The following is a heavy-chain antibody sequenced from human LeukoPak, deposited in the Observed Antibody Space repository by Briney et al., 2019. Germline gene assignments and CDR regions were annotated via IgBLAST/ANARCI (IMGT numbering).Heavy chain of an antibody. V-gene: IGHV4-34*01. J-gene: IGHJ6*02. CDR3: AYGPYFGMDV. CDR2: INYSGST. Sequence: SETLSLTCAVYGGSLSGYYWSWIRQPPGKGLEWIGEINYSGSTNYNPSLKSRVTISVDTSKNQFSLKLSSVTAADTAVYYCAYGPYFGMDVWGQGTTVTVSS. D-gene: IGHD3-10*01. CDR1: GGSLSGYY.